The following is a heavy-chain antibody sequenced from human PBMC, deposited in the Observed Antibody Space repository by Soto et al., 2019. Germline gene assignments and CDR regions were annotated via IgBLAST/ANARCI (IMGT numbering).Heavy chain of an antibody. CDR2: ISAYNGNT. J-gene: IGHJ6*02. CDR1: GYTFTSYG. Sequence: ASVKVSCKASGYTFTSYGISWVRQAPGQGLEWMGWISAYNGNTNYAQKLQGRVTMTTDTSTSTAYMELRSLRSDDPAVYYCSREFCGSTSCLNYYYYGMDVWGQGTTVTV. CDR3: SREFCGSTSCLNYYYYGMDV. V-gene: IGHV1-18*01. D-gene: IGHD2-2*01.